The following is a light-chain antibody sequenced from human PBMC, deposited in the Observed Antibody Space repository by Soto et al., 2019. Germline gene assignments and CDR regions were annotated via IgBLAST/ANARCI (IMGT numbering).Light chain of an antibody. CDR3: QQYVGSSLT. J-gene: IGKJ4*01. CDR2: GAS. V-gene: IGKV3-20*01. CDR1: QSVSSSY. Sequence: EIVLTQSPGTLSLSPGERATLSCRASQSVSSSYLAWYQQKPGQAPRLLIYGASSRATGIPDRFSGSGSGTDFTLTISRLEPEDFAVYYCQQYVGSSLTFGGGTKMEIK.